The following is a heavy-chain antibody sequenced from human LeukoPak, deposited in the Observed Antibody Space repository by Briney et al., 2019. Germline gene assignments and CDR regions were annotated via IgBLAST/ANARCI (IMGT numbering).Heavy chain of an antibody. CDR1: GFTFSSYA. V-gene: IGHV3-48*01. D-gene: IGHD3-22*01. J-gene: IGHJ4*02. CDR2: ISSSSSTI. CDR3: ARALRYYYDSSGHARPLYYFDY. Sequence: PGGSLRLSCAASGFTFSSYAMSWVRQAPGKGLEWVSYISSSSSTIYYADSVKGRFTISRDNAKNSLYLQMNSLRAEDTAVYYCARALRYYYDSSGHARPLYYFDYWGQGTLVTVSS.